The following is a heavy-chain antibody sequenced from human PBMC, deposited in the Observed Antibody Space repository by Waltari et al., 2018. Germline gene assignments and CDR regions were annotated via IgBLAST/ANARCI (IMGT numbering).Heavy chain of an antibody. J-gene: IGHJ4*02. CDR2: ISHDGNDK. Sequence: QVQLVESGGGVVQPGRSLRLSCAASGLIFSSYDMHWVRQAPGKGLEWVAVISHDGNDKYYADSVKGRFTISRDNSKSTVYLQMNSLRAEDTAVYFCAKKKAYMYSNFEHAFDYWGQGTLVTVSS. D-gene: IGHD4-4*01. CDR1: GLIFSSYD. V-gene: IGHV3-30*18. CDR3: AKKKAYMYSNFEHAFDY.